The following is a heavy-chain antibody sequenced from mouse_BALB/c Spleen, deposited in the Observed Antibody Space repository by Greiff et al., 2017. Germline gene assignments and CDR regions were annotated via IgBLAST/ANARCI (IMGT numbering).Heavy chain of an antibody. D-gene: IGHD1-1*01. Sequence: EVKLMESGGGLVQPGGSMKLSCVASGFTFSNYWMNWVRQSPEKGLEWVAEIRLKSNNYATHYAESVKGRFTISRDDSKSSVYLQMYNLRAEDTGIYYCTRPSYYGSSYEAWFAYCGQGTLVTVSA. CDR1: GFTFSNYW. CDR3: TRPSYYGSSYEAWFAY. V-gene: IGHV6-6*02. CDR2: IRLKSNNYAT. J-gene: IGHJ3*01.